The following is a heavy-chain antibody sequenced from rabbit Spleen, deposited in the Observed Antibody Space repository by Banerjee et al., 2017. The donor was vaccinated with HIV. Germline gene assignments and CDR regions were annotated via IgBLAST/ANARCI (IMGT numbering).Heavy chain of an antibody. J-gene: IGHJ6*01. Sequence: QEQLVESGGGLVKPEGSLTLTCKASGFSFSDRDVMCWVRQAPGKGLEWIACIDAGSSGFTYFATWAKGRFTCSKSSSTTVTLQMTRLTAADTATYFCARDTSSSFSSYGMDLWGPGTLVTVS. CDR2: IDAGSSGFT. D-gene: IGHD1-1*01. CDR3: ARDTSSSFSSYGMDL. CDR1: GFSFSDRDV. V-gene: IGHV1S45*01.